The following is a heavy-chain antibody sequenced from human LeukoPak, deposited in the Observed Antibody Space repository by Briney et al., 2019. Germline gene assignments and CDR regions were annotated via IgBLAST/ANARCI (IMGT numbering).Heavy chain of an antibody. CDR2: INPGDSDP. J-gene: IGHJ4*02. CDR1: GYIFNTYW. D-gene: IGHD6-13*01. V-gene: IGHV5-51*01. Sequence: GESLKISCQASGYIFNTYWIGWVRQMPGKGLEWMGIINPGDSDPRYSPSFQGRATISADRSISTAYLQWSSLKASDTAMYYCARHGVGSSWFGFDFWGQGTLVTVSS. CDR3: ARHGVGSSWFGFDF.